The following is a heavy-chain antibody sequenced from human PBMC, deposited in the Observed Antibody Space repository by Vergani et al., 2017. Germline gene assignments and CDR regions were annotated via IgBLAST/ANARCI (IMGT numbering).Heavy chain of an antibody. J-gene: IGHJ4*02. Sequence: QVQLQESGPGLVRPSETLSLTCTVSGGSLSGYYWNWIRQTPGEGLEWIGYVEDSGYFNYNPSLQTRVSMSSDTSNNQFSLMLSSVTVADTAVYYCARSIVSRNPPDSFYNWGQGTLVTVSS. CDR1: GGSLSGYY. V-gene: IGHV4-59*01. CDR2: VEDSGYF. D-gene: IGHD1-14*01. CDR3: ARSIVSRNPPDSFYN.